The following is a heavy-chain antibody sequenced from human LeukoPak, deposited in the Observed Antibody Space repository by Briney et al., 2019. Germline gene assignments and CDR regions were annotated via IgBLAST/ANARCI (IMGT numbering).Heavy chain of an antibody. CDR2: ISTYNGNT. D-gene: IGHD3-3*01. V-gene: IGHV1-18*01. CDR1: GYTFKTLG. CDR3: ATGFLQWLRILEH. Sequence: GASVKVSCKASGYTFKTLGITWVRQAPGQGLEWMGWISTYNGNTNYEQKFQGRVTVTADTSANTAYMEMRSLRSDDTAVYYCATGFLQWLRILEHWGQGTLVTVSS. J-gene: IGHJ1*01.